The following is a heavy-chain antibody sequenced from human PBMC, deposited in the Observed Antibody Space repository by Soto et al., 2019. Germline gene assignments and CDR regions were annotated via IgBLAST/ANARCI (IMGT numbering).Heavy chain of an antibody. V-gene: IGHV1-18*04. Sequence: ASVKVSCKASGYTFTSYGISWVRQAPGQGLEWMGWISAYNGNTNYAQKLQGRVTMTTDTSTSTAYMELRSLRSDDTAVYYCARSGSRELTYYYYGKDVWRQGTTVTVS. CDR3: ARSGSRELTYYYYGKDV. J-gene: IGHJ6*02. D-gene: IGHD1-26*01. CDR1: GYTFTSYG. CDR2: ISAYNGNT.